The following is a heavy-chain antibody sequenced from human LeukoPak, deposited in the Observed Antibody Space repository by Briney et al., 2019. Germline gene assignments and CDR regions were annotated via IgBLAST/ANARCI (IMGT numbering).Heavy chain of an antibody. CDR2: IYYSGST. D-gene: IGHD1-26*01. V-gene: IGHV4-38-2*02. J-gene: IGHJ6*03. Sequence: SETLSLTCTVSGYSISSGYYWGWIRQPPGKGLEWIGSIYYSGSTYYNPSLKSRVTISVDTSKSHFSLKLSSVTAADTGVYYCARVRKSTIVGGSLRYYYYMDVWGKGTTVTVSS. CDR3: ARVRKSTIVGGSLRYYYYMDV. CDR1: GYSISSGYY.